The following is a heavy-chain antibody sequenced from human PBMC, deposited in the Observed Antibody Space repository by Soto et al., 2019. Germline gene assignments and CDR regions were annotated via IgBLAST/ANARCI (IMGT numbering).Heavy chain of an antibody. J-gene: IGHJ4*02. CDR3: ARPAGGDYFDY. Sequence: EVQLVESGGGLVQPGGSLRLSCAASGFTVSSNYMSWVRQAPGKGLEWVSVIYSGGSTYYADSGKGRFTISRDHSKNTLFLQMNSLRAEDTAVYYCARPAGGDYFDYWGQGTLVTVSS. CDR1: GFTVSSNY. CDR2: IYSGGST. D-gene: IGHD6-25*01. V-gene: IGHV3-66*04.